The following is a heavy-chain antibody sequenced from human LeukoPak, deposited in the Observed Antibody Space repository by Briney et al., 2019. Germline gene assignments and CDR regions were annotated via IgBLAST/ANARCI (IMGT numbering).Heavy chain of an antibody. D-gene: IGHD5-24*01. Sequence: GGSLRLSCAASGFTFSCYSMNWVRQAPGKGLEWVSYITFSSSIIYYADSVKGRFTISRDNAKNSLYLQMNSLRAEDTAVYYCVRRYMATSAEDFDYWGQGTLVTVSS. J-gene: IGHJ4*02. CDR3: VRRYMATSAEDFDY. CDR2: ITFSSSII. V-gene: IGHV3-48*04. CDR1: GFTFSCYS.